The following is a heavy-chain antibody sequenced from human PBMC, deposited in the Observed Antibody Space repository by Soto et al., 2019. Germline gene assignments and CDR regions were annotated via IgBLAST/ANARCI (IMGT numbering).Heavy chain of an antibody. CDR2: INAGDGNT. CDR3: ARDPPSSSSGANWFDP. V-gene: IGHV1-3*01. CDR1: GYTFTSYA. D-gene: IGHD6-6*01. J-gene: IGHJ5*02. Sequence: ASVKVSCKASGYTFTSYAMHWVRQAPGQRLEWMGWINAGDGNTKYSQKFQGRVTITRDTSASTAYMELSSLRSEDTAVYYCARDPPSSSSGANWFDPWGQGTLVTVSS.